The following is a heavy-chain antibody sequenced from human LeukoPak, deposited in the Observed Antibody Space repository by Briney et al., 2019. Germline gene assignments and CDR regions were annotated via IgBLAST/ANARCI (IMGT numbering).Heavy chain of an antibody. CDR3: AEDKRFLEWLFYTGHSDY. V-gene: IGHV3-23*01. CDR2: ISGSGGST. J-gene: IGHJ4*02. CDR1: GFTFSSYA. D-gene: IGHD3-3*01. Sequence: PGGSLRLSCAASGFTFSSYAMSWVRQAPGKGLEWVSAISGSGGSTYYADSVKGRFTISRDNSKNTLYLQMNSLRAEDTAVYYCAEDKRFLEWLFYTGHSDYWGQGTLVTVSS.